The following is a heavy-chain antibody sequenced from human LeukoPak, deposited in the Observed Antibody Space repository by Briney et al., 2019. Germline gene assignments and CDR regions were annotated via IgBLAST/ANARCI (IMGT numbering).Heavy chain of an antibody. CDR3: ATSRVFDY. J-gene: IGHJ4*02. V-gene: IGHV3-11*04. CDR2: INGPSDNI. CDR1: EFTFSDYF. Sequence: GGSLRLSCAASEFTFSDYFMSWIRQAPGKGLEWVAFINGPSDNIRYADSVEGRFTISRDNVKNSLYLQMHSLRIEDTAVYYCATSRVFDYWGQGALVTVSS.